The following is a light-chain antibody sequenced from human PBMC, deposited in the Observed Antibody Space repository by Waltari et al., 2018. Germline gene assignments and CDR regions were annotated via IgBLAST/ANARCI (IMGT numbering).Light chain of an antibody. CDR3: QQLNSYPVT. CDR1: QGISSY. J-gene: IGKJ5*01. Sequence: DIQLTQSPSFLSASVGDRVTITCRASQGISSYLAWYQQKPGKAPKLLIKAASTLQSGVPSRFSGSGSGTEFTLTINSLQPEDVATYYCQQLNSYPVTFGQGTRLEIK. V-gene: IGKV1-9*01. CDR2: AAS.